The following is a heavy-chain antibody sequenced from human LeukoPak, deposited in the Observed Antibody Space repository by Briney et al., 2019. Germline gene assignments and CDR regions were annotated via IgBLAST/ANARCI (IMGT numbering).Heavy chain of an antibody. CDR1: GFTFSSYW. CDR3: ASKTDYYGSGSYGY. V-gene: IGHV3-7*01. D-gene: IGHD3-10*01. Sequence: GGSLRLSCAASGFTFSSYWMSWVRQAPGKGLEXVANIKQDGSEKYYVDSVKGRFTISRDNAKNSLYLQMNSLRAEDTAVYYCASKTDYYGSGSYGYWGQGTLVTVSS. CDR2: IKQDGSEK. J-gene: IGHJ4*02.